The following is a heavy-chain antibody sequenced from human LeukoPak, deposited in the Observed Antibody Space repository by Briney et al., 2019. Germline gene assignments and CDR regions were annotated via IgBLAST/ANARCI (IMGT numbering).Heavy chain of an antibody. CDR3: ARLRRLPY. J-gene: IGHJ4*02. CDR2: INHSGST. CDR1: GGSFSGYH. D-gene: IGHD2-21*02. Sequence: SETLSLTCAVYGGSFSGYHWSWIRQPPGKGLEWIGEINHSGSTNYNPSLKSRVTISVDTSKNQFSLKLSSVTAADTAVYYCARLRRLPYWGQGTLVTVSS. V-gene: IGHV4-34*01.